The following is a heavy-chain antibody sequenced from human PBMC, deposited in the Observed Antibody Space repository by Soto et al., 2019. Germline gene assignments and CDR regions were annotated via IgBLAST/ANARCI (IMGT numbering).Heavy chain of an antibody. D-gene: IGHD3-10*02. Sequence: QVQLVQSGGGVVQPGMSLRLSCEGCGVTFRNYGMHWVRQAPDTGLEWVAAIWSDASRQLYADSVEGSFTVSRDQSKNTWYLQRNTLRVEDTGIYYCAKDNEDVGVHSCSPGFWGQGTLVIVAS. V-gene: IGHV3-33*03. CDR3: AKDNEDVGVHSCSPGF. CDR1: GVTFRNYG. CDR2: IWSDASRQ. J-gene: IGHJ4*02.